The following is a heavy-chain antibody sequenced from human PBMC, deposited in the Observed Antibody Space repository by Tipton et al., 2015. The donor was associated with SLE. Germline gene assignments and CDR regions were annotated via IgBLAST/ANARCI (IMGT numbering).Heavy chain of an antibody. CDR3: ARVRWERDAFDI. V-gene: IGHV3-11*06. D-gene: IGHD4-23*01. Sequence: TLSLTCAVYGGSFSGYYWSWIRQAPGKGLEWVSYISSSSSYTNYADSVKGRFTISRDNAKNSLYLQMNSLRAEDTAVYYCARVRWERDAFDIWGQGTMVTVSS. J-gene: IGHJ3*02. CDR2: ISSSSSYT. CDR1: GGSFSGYY.